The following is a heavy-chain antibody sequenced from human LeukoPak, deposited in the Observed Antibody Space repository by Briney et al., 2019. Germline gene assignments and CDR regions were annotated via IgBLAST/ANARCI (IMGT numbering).Heavy chain of an antibody. J-gene: IGHJ4*02. Sequence: PGGSLRLSCAASGFTFSSYVMSWVRQAPGKGLEWVSAISGSGGNTYYADSVKGRFTISRDNSKNTLYLQMNSLRAEDTAVYYCARGYCGSSDCHVARHFEYWGQGTLVTVSS. CDR1: GFTFSSYV. CDR3: ARGYCGSSDCHVARHFEY. V-gene: IGHV3-23*01. CDR2: ISGSGGNT. D-gene: IGHD3-10*01.